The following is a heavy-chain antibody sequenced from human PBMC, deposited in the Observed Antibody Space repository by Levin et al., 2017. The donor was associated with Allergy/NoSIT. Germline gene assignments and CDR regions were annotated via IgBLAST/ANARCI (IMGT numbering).Heavy chain of an antibody. CDR3: ASSSAVAGRSIGY. D-gene: IGHD6-19*01. J-gene: IGHJ4*02. Sequence: PSETLSLTCAVYGGSFSGYYWSWIRQPPGKGLEWIGEINHSGSTNYNPSLKSRVTISVDTSKNQFSLKLSSVTAADTAVYYCASSSAVAGRSIGYWGQGTLVTVSS. CDR2: INHSGST. CDR1: GGSFSGYY. V-gene: IGHV4-34*01.